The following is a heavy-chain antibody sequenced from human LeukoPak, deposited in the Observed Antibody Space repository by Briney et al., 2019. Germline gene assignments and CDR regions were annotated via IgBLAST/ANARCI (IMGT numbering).Heavy chain of an antibody. CDR1: GFISSQYS. Sequence: GGSLRLSCAASGFISSQYSMNWVRQAPGKGLEWVSHIRSSSETFYADSVKGRFTISRDNARNSLYLQMNDLRGEDTAIYYCARDAGNSGYGCDLWGQGTLVTVSS. V-gene: IGHV3-48*01. J-gene: IGHJ5*02. CDR3: ARDAGNSGYGCDL. CDR2: IRSSSET. D-gene: IGHD5-12*01.